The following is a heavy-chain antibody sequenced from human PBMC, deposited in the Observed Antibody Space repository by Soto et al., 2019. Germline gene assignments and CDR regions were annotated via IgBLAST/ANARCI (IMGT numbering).Heavy chain of an antibody. V-gene: IGHV4-4*02. J-gene: IGHJ6*03. D-gene: IGHD3-3*01. CDR1: SGSISSSNW. CDR3: ARGGTIFGVVRTIYYYYMDV. CDR2: IYHSGST. Sequence: SETLSLTCAVSSGSISSSNWWSWVRQPPGKGLEWIGEIYHSGSTNYNPSLKSRVTISVDKSKNQFSLKLSSVTAADTAVYYCARGGTIFGVVRTIYYYYMDVWGKGTTVTVAS.